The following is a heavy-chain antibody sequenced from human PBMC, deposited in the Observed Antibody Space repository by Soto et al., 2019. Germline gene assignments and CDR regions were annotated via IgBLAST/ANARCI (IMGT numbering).Heavy chain of an antibody. Sequence: QVQLQESGPGLVKPSETLSLTCTVSGGSISSYYWSWIRQPPGKGLEWIGYIYYSGSTNYNPSLTNRVTISVDTAKNQFSLKLSSVTATDTAVYYCARPRRLSGSFAHWYFDLWGRGTLVTVSS. J-gene: IGHJ2*01. CDR2: IYYSGST. V-gene: IGHV4-59*01. CDR1: GGSISSYY. CDR3: ARPRRLSGSFAHWYFDL. D-gene: IGHD1-26*01.